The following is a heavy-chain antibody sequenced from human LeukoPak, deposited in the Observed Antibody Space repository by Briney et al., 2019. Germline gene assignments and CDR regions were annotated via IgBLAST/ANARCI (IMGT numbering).Heavy chain of an antibody. CDR1: GFTVSSNS. J-gene: IGHJ4*02. D-gene: IGHD4/OR15-4a*01. CDR2: IYSDNT. CDR3: ARRAGAYSHPYDY. V-gene: IGHV3-53*01. Sequence: GGSRRLSCTVSGFTVSSNSMSWVRPAPGKGLEWVSFIYSDNTHYSDSVKGRFTISRDNSKNTLYLQMNSLRAEDTAVYYCARRAGAYSHPYDYWGQGTLVTVSS.